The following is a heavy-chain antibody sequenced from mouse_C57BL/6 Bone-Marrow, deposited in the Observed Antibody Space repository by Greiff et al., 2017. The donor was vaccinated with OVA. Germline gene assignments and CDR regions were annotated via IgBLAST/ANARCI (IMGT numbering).Heavy chain of an antibody. CDR2: IDPSDSYT. Sequence: QVQLQQPGAELVMPGASVKLSCKASGYTFTSYWMHWVKQRPGQGLEWIGEIDPSDSYTNYNQKFKDKSTLTVDKSSSTAYMQLSSLTSEDSAVYYCARGNYYGSSYPFDYWGQGTTLTVSS. V-gene: IGHV1-69*01. J-gene: IGHJ2*01. CDR3: ARGNYYGSSYPFDY. D-gene: IGHD1-1*01. CDR1: GYTFTSYW.